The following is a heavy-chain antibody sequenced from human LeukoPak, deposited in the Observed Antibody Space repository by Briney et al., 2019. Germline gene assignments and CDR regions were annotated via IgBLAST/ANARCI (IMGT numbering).Heavy chain of an antibody. J-gene: IGHJ4*02. CDR3: ARGGYYFAY. CDR2: IYDSGST. Sequence: SETLSLTCTVSGGSISSSDYYWGWIRQPPGKGLEWIGNIYDSGSTNYNPSLKSRVTISVDTSKNQVSLKLSSVTAADTAVYYCARGGYYFAYWGQGTVVTVSS. V-gene: IGHV4-39*07. CDR1: GGSISSSDYY.